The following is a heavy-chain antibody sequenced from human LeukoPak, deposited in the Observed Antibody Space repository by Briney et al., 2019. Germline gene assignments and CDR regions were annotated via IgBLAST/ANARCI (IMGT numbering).Heavy chain of an antibody. V-gene: IGHV3-23*01. CDR2: ISGGGGST. CDR3: AKGDYTVDY. D-gene: IGHD4-11*01. Sequence: GGSLRLSCAASGFIFSSYAMSWVRQAPGKGLEWVSAISGGGGSTFYADSVKGRFTISRDNSKNTLYLQMISLRADDTAVYYCAKGDYTVDYWGQGTLVTVSS. CDR1: GFIFSSYA. J-gene: IGHJ4*02.